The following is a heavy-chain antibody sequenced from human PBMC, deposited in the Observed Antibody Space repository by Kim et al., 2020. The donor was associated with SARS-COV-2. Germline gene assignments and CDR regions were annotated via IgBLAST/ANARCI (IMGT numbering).Heavy chain of an antibody. J-gene: IGHJ5*02. Sequence: ASVKVSCKASGYTFSNYYMQWVRQAPGQGLEWMGIINPSGGSTSYAQKFQGRVTMSRDTSTSTVYMELSSLRSEDTAVYFCARDPFTKLTETSDWFDPWGQGTLVTVSS. CDR3: ARDPFTKLTETSDWFDP. V-gene: IGHV1-46*01. CDR1: GYTFSNYY. D-gene: IGHD2-8*01. CDR2: INPSGGST.